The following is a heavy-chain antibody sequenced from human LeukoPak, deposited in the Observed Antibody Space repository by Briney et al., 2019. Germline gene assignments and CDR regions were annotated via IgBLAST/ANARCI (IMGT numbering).Heavy chain of an antibody. V-gene: IGHV4-4*07. Sequence: SETLSLTCTVSGGSISSYYWSWIRQAAGKGLECIGRIYTSGSTNYNPSLKSRVTMSVDTSKNQFSLKLSSVTAADTAVYYCARDRGYSGYVYYYYYYGMDVWGQGTTVTVSS. CDR3: ARDRGYSGYVYYYYYYGMDV. CDR1: GGSISSYY. D-gene: IGHD5-12*01. J-gene: IGHJ6*02. CDR2: IYTSGST.